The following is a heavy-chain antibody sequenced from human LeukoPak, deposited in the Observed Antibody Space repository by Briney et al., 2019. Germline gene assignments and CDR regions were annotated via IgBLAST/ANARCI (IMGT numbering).Heavy chain of an antibody. Sequence: PGRSLRLSCATSGFSFPFYSMHWIRQAPGKGLEWVAVIGNDGFRKYYADSVKGRFTISRDNSKSTVYLDINSLRPEDTAVYHCARWDSMAPMIVGLFGYWGLGTLVTVSS. CDR1: GFSFPFYS. V-gene: IGHV3-30*04. J-gene: IGHJ4*02. CDR2: IGNDGFRK. CDR3: ARWDSMAPMIVGLFGY. D-gene: IGHD3/OR15-3a*01.